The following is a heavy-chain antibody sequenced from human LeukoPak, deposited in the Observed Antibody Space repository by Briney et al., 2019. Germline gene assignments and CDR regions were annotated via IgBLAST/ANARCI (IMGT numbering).Heavy chain of an antibody. CDR1: GGSISSGGYS. CDR2: IYHSGST. V-gene: IGHV4-30-2*01. J-gene: IGHJ4*02. Sequence: PSQTLSLTCAVSGGSISSGGYSWSWIRQPPGKGPEWIGYIYHSGSTYYNPSLKSRVTISVERSKNQFSLKLSSVTAADTAVYYCASRRGGYYDSSGPPDYWGQGTLVTVSS. D-gene: IGHD3-22*01. CDR3: ASRRGGYYDSSGPPDY.